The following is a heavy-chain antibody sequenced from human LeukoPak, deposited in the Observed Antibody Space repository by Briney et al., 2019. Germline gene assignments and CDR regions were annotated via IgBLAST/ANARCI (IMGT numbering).Heavy chain of an antibody. V-gene: IGHV3-15*01. D-gene: IGHD6-19*01. CDR1: GFTFSNAW. CDR2: IKSKTDGGTT. Sequence: GGSLRLSCAASGFTFSNAWMSWVRQAPGKGLEWVGRIKSKTDGGTTDYAAPVKGRFTISRDDSKNTLFLQINSLKTEDPAVYYCTTENSSGWYYFDYWGQGALVTVSS. J-gene: IGHJ4*02. CDR3: TTENSSGWYYFDY.